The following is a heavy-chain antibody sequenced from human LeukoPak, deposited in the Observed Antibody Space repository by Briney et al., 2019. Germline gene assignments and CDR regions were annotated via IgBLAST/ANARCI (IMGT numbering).Heavy chain of an antibody. CDR3: AREIVLDWYFDL. V-gene: IGHV1-2*02. J-gene: IGHJ2*01. CDR2: INPNSGGT. CDR1: GYTFTSYG. Sequence: APVKVSCKASGYTFTSYGISWVRQAPGQGLEWMGWINPNSGGTNYAQKFQGRVTMTRDTSISTAYMELSRLRSDDTAVYYCAREIVLDWYFDLWGRGTLVTVSS. D-gene: IGHD2-21*01.